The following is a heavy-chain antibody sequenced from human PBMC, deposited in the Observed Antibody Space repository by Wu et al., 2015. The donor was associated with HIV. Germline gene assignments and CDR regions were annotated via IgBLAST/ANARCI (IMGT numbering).Heavy chain of an antibody. V-gene: IGHV1-69*13. J-gene: IGHJ4*02. CDR3: ARKGSGSWDY. D-gene: IGHD3-10*01. CDR2: IIPIFGTA. CDR1: GDTFTISA. Sequence: QVQLVQSGAEVKKPGSSVKVSCKASGDTFTISAISWVRQAPGQGLEWMGRIIPIFGTANYAQTFQDRVTITADKSTSTAYMQLSSLRSEDTAVYYCARKGSGSWDYWGQGTLVTVSS.